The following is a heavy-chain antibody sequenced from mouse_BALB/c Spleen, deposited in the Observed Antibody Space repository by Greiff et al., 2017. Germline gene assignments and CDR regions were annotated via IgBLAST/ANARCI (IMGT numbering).Heavy chain of an antibody. D-gene: IGHD4-1*01. CDR2: IYPGNSDT. CDR1: GYTFTSYW. CDR3: TKANWERVYFDY. Sequence: EVQLQQSGTVLARPGASVKMSCKASGYTFTSYWMHWVKQRPGQGLEWIGAIYPGNSDTSYNQKFKGKAKLTAVTSTSTAYMELSSLTNEDSAVDYCTKANWERVYFDYWGQGTTLTVSS. V-gene: IGHV1-5*01. J-gene: IGHJ2*01.